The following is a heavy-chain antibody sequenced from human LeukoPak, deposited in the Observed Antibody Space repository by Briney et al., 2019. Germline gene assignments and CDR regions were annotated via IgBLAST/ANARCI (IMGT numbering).Heavy chain of an antibody. CDR3: ARGLWRVPAAGALDY. V-gene: IGHV1-18*04. CDR1: GYTFTSYG. J-gene: IGHJ4*02. D-gene: IGHD2-2*01. CDR2: ISAYNGNT. Sequence: ASVKVSCKASGYTFTSYGISWVRQAPGQRLEWMGWISAYNGNTNYAQKLQGRVTMTKDTATSTAYMELRSLRSDDTAVYYCARGLWRVPAAGALDYWGQGTLVTVSS.